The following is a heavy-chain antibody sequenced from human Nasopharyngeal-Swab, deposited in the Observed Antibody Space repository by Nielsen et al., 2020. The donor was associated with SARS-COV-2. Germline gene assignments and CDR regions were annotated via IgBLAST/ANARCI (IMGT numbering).Heavy chain of an antibody. CDR2: ISTYYDNT. CDR3: ARDRRTEGHSFDI. Sequence: ASVKVSCKASGYTFTTYDISWVRRAPGQGLEWRGWISTYYDNTNYAPKLQGRVNLTTDTSTSTAYMELRSLRSDDTAVYYCARDRRTEGHSFDIWGQGTMVTVSS. J-gene: IGHJ3*02. CDR1: GYTFTTYD. V-gene: IGHV1-18*01.